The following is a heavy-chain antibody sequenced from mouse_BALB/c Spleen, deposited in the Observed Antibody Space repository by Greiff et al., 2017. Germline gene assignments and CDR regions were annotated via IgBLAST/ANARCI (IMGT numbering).Heavy chain of an antibody. CDR1: GYTFTSYW. CDR3: ARSHSYWYFDV. V-gene: IGHV1-87*01. Sequence: VQLVESGAELARPGASVKLSCKASGYTFTSYWMQWVKQRPGQGLEWIGAIYPGDGDTRYTQKFKGKATLTADKSSSTAYMQLSSLASEDSAVYYCARSHSYWYFDVWGAGTTGTVSS. J-gene: IGHJ1*01. CDR2: IYPGDGDT.